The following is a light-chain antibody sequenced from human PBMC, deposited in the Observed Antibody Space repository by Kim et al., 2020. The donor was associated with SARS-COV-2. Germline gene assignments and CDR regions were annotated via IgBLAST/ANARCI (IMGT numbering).Light chain of an antibody. CDR3: QQYDNCPWT. CDR2: DAF. J-gene: IGKJ1*01. Sequence: DIQMTQSPSTLSASVGDRVSITCRASQSVSGWLAWYQQKPGRAPKVLIYDAFTLESGVPSRFSGSGSGTEFTLTISSLQPDDFATYYGQQYDNCPWTFGQGTKVDIK. CDR1: QSVSGW. V-gene: IGKV1-5*01.